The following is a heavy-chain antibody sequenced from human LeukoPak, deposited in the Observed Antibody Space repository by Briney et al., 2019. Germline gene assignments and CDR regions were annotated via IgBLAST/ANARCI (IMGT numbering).Heavy chain of an antibody. CDR3: AKDIAQGYTFGSIEQDY. V-gene: IGHV3-23*01. CDR2: TSESGSGT. D-gene: IGHD5-18*01. CDR1: GFTVSGNF. J-gene: IGHJ4*02. Sequence: GGSLRLSCAASGFTVSGNFMSWVRQAPGKGLGWVSATSESGSGTYYADSVKGRFTISRDNSKDTLSLQMNSLRAEDTAVYYCAKDIAQGYTFGSIEQDYWGQGTLVTVSS.